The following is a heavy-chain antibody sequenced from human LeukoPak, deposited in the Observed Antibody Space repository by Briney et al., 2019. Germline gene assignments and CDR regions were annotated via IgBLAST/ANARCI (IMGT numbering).Heavy chain of an antibody. J-gene: IGHJ5*02. CDR2: ISGSSSYI. CDR1: GFTFSSYS. V-gene: IGHV3-21*01. Sequence: GGSLRLSCAASGFTFSSYSMNWIRQAPGKGLEWVSSISGSSSYIYYADSVKGRFTISRGNAKNSLYLQMNSLRAEDTAVYYCARDQSSVAGTTYNWFDPWGQGTLVTVSS. D-gene: IGHD6-19*01. CDR3: ARDQSSVAGTTYNWFDP.